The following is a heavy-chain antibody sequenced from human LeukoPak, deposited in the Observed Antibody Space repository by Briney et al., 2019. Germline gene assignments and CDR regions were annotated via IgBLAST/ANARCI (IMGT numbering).Heavy chain of an antibody. CDR1: RGSISSGNYY. Sequence: PSQTLSLTCTVSRGSISSGNYYWSWIRQPAGKGLEWIGRFHTRGSTNYNPSLKSRVIISVDTSKNQFSLKLNSVTAADTAVYYCVRVDGSCSGGSCPSGNWFDPWGQGTLVTVSS. V-gene: IGHV4-61*02. J-gene: IGHJ5*02. D-gene: IGHD2-15*01. CDR3: VRVDGSCSGGSCPSGNWFDP. CDR2: FHTRGST.